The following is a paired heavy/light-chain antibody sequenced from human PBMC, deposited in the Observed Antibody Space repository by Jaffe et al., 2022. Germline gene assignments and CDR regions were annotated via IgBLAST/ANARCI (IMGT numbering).Light chain of an antibody. CDR1: QSISSY. V-gene: IGKV1-39*01. J-gene: IGKJ3*01. CDR3: QQSYSTPPA. CDR2: AAS. Sequence: DIQMTQSPSSLSASVGDRVTITCRASQSISSYLNWYQQKPGKAPKLLIYAASSLQSGVPSRFSGSGSGTDFTLTISSLQPEDFATYYCQQSYSTPPAFGPGTKVDIK.
Heavy chain of an antibody. Sequence: QVQLVQSGAEVKKPGSSVKVSCKASGGTFSSYAISWVRQAPGQGLEWMGGIIPIFGTANYAQKFQGRVTITADESTSTAYMELSSLRSEDTAVYYCARDPYSGYDFGKSGYYFDYWGQGTLVTVSS. V-gene: IGHV1-69*01. J-gene: IGHJ4*02. CDR2: IIPIFGTA. CDR3: ARDPYSGYDFGKSGYYFDY. CDR1: GGTFSSYA. D-gene: IGHD5-12*01.